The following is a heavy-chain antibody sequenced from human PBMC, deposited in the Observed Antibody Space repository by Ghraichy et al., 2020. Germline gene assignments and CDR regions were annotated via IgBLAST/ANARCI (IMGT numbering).Heavy chain of an antibody. CDR1: GITFSSSA. J-gene: IGHJ4*01. Sequence: GGSLRLSCSASGITFSSSAMTWVRQAPGKGLEWVATVSGYNGNTYYADSVKGRFTISRDNSKNTLYLQMNSLRAEDTAEYYCATLAALDLWGQGTLVTVSS. CDR2: VSGYNGNT. D-gene: IGHD6-13*01. V-gene: IGHV3-23*01. CDR3: ATLAALDL.